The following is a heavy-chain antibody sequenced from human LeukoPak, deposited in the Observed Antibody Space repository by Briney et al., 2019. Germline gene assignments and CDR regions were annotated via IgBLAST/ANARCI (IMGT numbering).Heavy chain of an antibody. Sequence: SETLSLTCAVSGYSISSGYYWGWIRQPPGKGLEWLGSVHHRGTTYYNSSPKSRVTIFVDTSMNHFSLKLRSVTAADTAIYYCARTVDWEQWLEQGASYFDYWGQGTLVTVPS. D-gene: IGHD6-19*01. CDR3: ARTVDWEQWLEQGASYFDY. CDR2: VHHRGTT. V-gene: IGHV4-38-2*01. CDR1: GYSISSGYY. J-gene: IGHJ4*02.